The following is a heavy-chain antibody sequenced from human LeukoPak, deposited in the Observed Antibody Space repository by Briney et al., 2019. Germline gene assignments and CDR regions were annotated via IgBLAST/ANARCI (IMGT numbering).Heavy chain of an antibody. D-gene: IGHD6-19*01. Sequence: GGSLRLSFAASGFALNSYEMHWVRQAPGKGLEWVSYISDSGSTIFYEDSVKGRFTISRDNAKNSLFLQMNSLRAEDTAVYYCVREGAVAGTGFYAFDIWGQGTMVTVSS. CDR3: VREGAVAGTGFYAFDI. J-gene: IGHJ3*02. V-gene: IGHV3-48*03. CDR1: GFALNSYE. CDR2: ISDSGSTI.